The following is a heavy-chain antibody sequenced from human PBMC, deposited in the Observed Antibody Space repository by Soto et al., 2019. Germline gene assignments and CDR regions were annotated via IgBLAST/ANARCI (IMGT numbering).Heavy chain of an antibody. Sequence: QITLKESTPTLVKPTQTLTLTCTFSGFALSTSGVGVGWIRQPPGKALEWLALIYWDDDRRYSPSLKSRRTITKDSSKNQVVLTMTHIDPVDTATYYCAPSPWTGTTAYFDYWGQGTLVTVSS. D-gene: IGHD1-1*01. CDR3: APSPWTGTTAYFDY. CDR1: GFALSTSGVG. CDR2: IYWDDDR. J-gene: IGHJ4*02. V-gene: IGHV2-5*02.